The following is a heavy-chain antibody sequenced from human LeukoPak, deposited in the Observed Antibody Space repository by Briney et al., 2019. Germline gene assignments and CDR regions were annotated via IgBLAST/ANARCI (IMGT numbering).Heavy chain of an antibody. J-gene: IGHJ4*02. Sequence: GGSLRLSCAASGFTFDDYGMTWVRQAPGKGLEWVSGINWNGGSTGYADSVKGRFTISRDNAKNSLYLQMNSLRAEDTALYYFARLLSGYYYDYWGQGTLVTVSS. CDR2: INWNGGST. D-gene: IGHD3-22*01. CDR1: GFTFDDYG. V-gene: IGHV3-20*04. CDR3: ARLLSGYYYDY.